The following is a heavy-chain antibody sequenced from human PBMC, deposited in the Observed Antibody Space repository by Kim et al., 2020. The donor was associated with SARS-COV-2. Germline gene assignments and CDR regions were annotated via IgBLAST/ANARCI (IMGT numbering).Heavy chain of an antibody. CDR2: I. J-gene: IGHJ4*02. V-gene: IGHV3-48*03. Sequence: IYYADYVKGRFTISRDNAKNSLYLQMNRLRAEDTAVYYCARDDSSGQVDYWGQGTLVTVSS. CDR3: ARDDSSGQVDY. D-gene: IGHD6-19*01.